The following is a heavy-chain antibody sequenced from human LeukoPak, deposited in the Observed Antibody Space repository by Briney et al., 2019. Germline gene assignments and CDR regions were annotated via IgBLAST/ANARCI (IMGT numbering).Heavy chain of an antibody. Sequence: SGKLSLTCTGSGDFIRSYFWSGIGPPPGKGLAGIGYIYYSGSTHYNPSLKSRVTISVDTSKNQYSLKLSSVTAADTAVYYCARGYCSGGGCYHNWFDPWGQGTLVTVSS. V-gene: IGHV4-59*01. D-gene: IGHD2-15*01. CDR2: IYYSGST. CDR1: GDFIRSYF. CDR3: ARGYCSGGGCYHNWFDP. J-gene: IGHJ5*02.